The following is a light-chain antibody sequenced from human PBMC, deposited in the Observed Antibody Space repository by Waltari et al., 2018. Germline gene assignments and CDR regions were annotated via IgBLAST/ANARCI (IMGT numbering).Light chain of an antibody. CDR2: AAS. V-gene: IGKV1-8*01. CDR3: QQYYSYPPT. J-gene: IGKJ4*01. Sequence: AIRITQSPSSLSASTGDRVPIPCRASQGISSYLAWYQQKPGKAPKLLIYAASTLQSGVPSRFSGSGSGTDFTLTISCLQSEDFATYYCQQYYSYPPTFGGGTKVEIK. CDR1: QGISSY.